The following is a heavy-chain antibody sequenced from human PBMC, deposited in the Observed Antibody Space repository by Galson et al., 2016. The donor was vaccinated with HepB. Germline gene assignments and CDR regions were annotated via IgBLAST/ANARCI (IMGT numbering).Heavy chain of an antibody. V-gene: IGHV4-4*02. CDR3: ASRIYITSWYATVLSY. D-gene: IGHD2-2*01. CDR1: GASISSTNW. Sequence: SETLSLTCVVSGASISSTNWWNWVRQPPGKGLEWIGEIYHSGSTKYSPSLESRVTIEVDKAKNLFSPRLTSVTAADTAVYYCASRIYITSWYATVLSYWGQGSLVTVSS. J-gene: IGHJ4*02. CDR2: IYHSGST.